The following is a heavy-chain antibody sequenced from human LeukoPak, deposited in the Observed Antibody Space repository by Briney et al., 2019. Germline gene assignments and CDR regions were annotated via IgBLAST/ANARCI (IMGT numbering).Heavy chain of an antibody. CDR3: AKGDTTWELPHDD. J-gene: IGHJ4*02. V-gene: IGHV1-8*01. D-gene: IGHD1-26*01. CDR2: MNPNSGNT. CDR1: GYTFTSYD. Sequence: ASVKVSCKASGYTFTSYDINWVRQATGQGLEWMGWMNPNSGNTGYAQKFQGRVTMTRNTSISTAYMELSSLRAEDTAVYYCAKGDTTWELPHDDWGQGTLVTVSS.